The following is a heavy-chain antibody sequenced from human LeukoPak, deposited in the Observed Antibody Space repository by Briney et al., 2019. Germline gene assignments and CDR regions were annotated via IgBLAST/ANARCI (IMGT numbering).Heavy chain of an antibody. D-gene: IGHD5-18*01. CDR3: ARSRSGYSYDHAAFDI. J-gene: IGHJ3*02. CDR1: GGSISNYY. Sequence: PSETLTLTCTVSGGSISNYYWNWIRQPPGKGLEWIAHIDYRRNTTNNPSPKTRITISVDTSRNQFSLKLSSVTAADTAVYYCARSRSGYSYDHAAFDIWGQGTMVTVSS. CDR2: IDYRRNT. V-gene: IGHV4-59*01.